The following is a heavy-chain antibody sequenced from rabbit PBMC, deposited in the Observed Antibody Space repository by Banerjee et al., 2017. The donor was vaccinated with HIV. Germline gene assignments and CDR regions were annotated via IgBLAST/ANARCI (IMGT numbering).Heavy chain of an antibody. CDR2: IDPVFGTT. Sequence: QLQESGGGLVQPGGSLKLSCKASGIDISLYYMSWVRQAPGKGLEWIGYIDPVFGTTYYATWVDGRFTISSHNAQNTLWLQLNSLTAADTATYFCARSYITYYTYGYAGYAYGKGFNLWGQGTLVTVS. CDR3: ARSYITYYTYGYAGYAYGKGFNL. J-gene: IGHJ4*01. V-gene: IGHV1S7*01. CDR1: GIDISLYY. D-gene: IGHD6-1*01.